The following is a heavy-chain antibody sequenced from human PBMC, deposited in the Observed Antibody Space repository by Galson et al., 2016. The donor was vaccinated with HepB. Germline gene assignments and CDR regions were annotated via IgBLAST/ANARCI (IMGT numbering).Heavy chain of an antibody. CDR2: ISSSSSYI. D-gene: IGHD1-26*01. CDR3: ARDQRLVVGATEGEYSYYYGMDV. J-gene: IGHJ6*02. V-gene: IGHV3-21*04. CDR1: GFSFSTHS. Sequence: SLRLSCAASGFSFSTHSMDWVRQAPGKGLEWVSYISSSSSYISYADSVKGRFTISRDNAKNSLYLQLNSLRAEDTAVYYCARDQRLVVGATEGEYSYYYGMDVWGQGTTVTVSS.